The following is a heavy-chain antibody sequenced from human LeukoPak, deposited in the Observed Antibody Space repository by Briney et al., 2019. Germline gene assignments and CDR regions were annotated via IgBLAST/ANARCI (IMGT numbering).Heavy chain of an antibody. CDR3: ARELGTRSGYSDTFDI. CDR1: GGSISSSNW. Sequence: SETLSLTCAVSGGSISSSNWWSWVRQPPGKGLEWIGEIYHSGSTNYNPSLKSRVTISVDKSKNQFSLMVNSVTAADTAVYYCARELGTRSGYSDTFDIWGQGTMVTISS. J-gene: IGHJ3*02. D-gene: IGHD3-22*01. V-gene: IGHV4-4*02. CDR2: IYHSGST.